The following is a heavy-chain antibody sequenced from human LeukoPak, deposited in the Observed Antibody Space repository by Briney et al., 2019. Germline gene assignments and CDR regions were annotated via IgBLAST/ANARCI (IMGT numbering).Heavy chain of an antibody. D-gene: IGHD3-22*01. Sequence: SSETLSLTCTVSGGSISSYYWGWIRQPPGKGLEWIGSIYDSGSTYYNPSLKSRVTISIDTSKNQFSLKLSSVTAADTAVYYCARDRYYYDSSSLLFDYWGQGTLVTVSS. CDR3: ARDRYYYDSSSLLFDY. CDR1: GGSISSYY. J-gene: IGHJ4*02. CDR2: IYDSGST. V-gene: IGHV4-39*07.